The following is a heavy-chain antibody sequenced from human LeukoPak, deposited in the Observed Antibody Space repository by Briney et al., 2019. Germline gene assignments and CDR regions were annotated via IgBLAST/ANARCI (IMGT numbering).Heavy chain of an antibody. V-gene: IGHV4-31*11. CDR3: ARYPTPPGSGSYYTYYYGMDV. CDR1: GGSFSGYF. J-gene: IGHJ6*02. D-gene: IGHD3-10*01. Sequence: SETLSLTCAVYGGSFSGYFWSWIRQHPGKGLEWIGYIYYSGSTYYNPSLKSRVTISVDTSKNQFSLKLSSVTAADTAVYYCARYPTPPGSGSYYTYYYGMDVWGQGTTVTVSS. CDR2: IYYSGST.